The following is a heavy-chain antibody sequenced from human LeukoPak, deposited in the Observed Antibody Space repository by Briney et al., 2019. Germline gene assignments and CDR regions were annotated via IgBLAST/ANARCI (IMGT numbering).Heavy chain of an antibody. CDR3: ARRESSGSIDD. J-gene: IGHJ4*02. D-gene: IGHD6-19*01. CDR1: GYTFTNYW. Sequence: PGESLKISCKGSGYTFTNYWIGRVRQVPGKGLEWMGIIYPGDSDTNYSPSFQGQVTISVDRSISTAYLQWSSLKASDTAMYYCARRESSGSIDDWGQGTLVTVSS. CDR2: IYPGDSDT. V-gene: IGHV5-51*01.